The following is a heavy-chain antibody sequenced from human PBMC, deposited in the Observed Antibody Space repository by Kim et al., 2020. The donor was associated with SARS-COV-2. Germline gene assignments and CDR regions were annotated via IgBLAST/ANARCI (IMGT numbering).Heavy chain of an antibody. CDR3: ARLQGWIQLWYFDY. J-gene: IGHJ4*02. V-gene: IGHV4-39*01. Sequence: SGTLSLTCTVSGGSISSSSYYWGWIRQPPGKGLEWIGSIYYSGSTYYNPSLKSRVTISVDTSKNQFSLKLSSVTAADTAVYYCARLQGWIQLWYFDYWGQGTLVTVSS. CDR2: IYYSGST. D-gene: IGHD5-18*01. CDR1: GGSISSSSYY.